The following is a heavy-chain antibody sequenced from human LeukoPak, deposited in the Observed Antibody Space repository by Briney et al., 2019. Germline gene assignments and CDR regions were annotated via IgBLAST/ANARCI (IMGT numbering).Heavy chain of an antibody. CDR3: ASSGIAVAGTFDY. Sequence: SVKVSCKASGGTFSSYAISWVRQAPGQGLEWMEGIIPIFGTANYAQKFQGRVTITADESTSTAYMELSSLRSEDTAVYYCASSGIAVAGTFDYWGQGALVTVSS. CDR1: GGTFSSYA. J-gene: IGHJ4*02. D-gene: IGHD6-19*01. V-gene: IGHV1-69*01. CDR2: IIPIFGTA.